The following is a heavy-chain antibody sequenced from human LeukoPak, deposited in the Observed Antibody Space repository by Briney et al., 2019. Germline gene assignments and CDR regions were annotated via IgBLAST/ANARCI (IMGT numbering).Heavy chain of an antibody. V-gene: IGHV3-7*01. CDR1: GFTFSTYW. CDR3: ARWGTFSGDY. Sequence: GGSLRLSCAAPGFTFSTYWMSWVRQAPGKGLEWVANIHQDGNEKYYVDSVKGRFTISRDNAKNSLYLQMNSLMAEDTAVYYCARWGTFSGDYWGQGTLVTVSS. J-gene: IGHJ4*02. CDR2: IHQDGNEK. D-gene: IGHD3-16*01.